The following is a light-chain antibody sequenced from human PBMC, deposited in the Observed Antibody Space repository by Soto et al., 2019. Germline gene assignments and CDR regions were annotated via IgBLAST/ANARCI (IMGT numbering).Light chain of an antibody. CDR3: QHYNGSPYK. Sequence: DIQLTKSPSPLSASLGDRVTITFRARQSIDHWLAWYQQKPGKAPHLLIYDASRLGTGVPSRVIGSGSGTELTLTISSLQSEDFATSFCQHYNGSPYKFGAGTPLEIK. CDR1: QSIDHW. CDR2: DAS. J-gene: IGKJ2*01. V-gene: IGKV1-5*01.